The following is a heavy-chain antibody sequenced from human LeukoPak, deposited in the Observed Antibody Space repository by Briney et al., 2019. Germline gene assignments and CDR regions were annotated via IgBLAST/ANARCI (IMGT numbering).Heavy chain of an antibody. CDR3: ARASGYSSGWYGY. D-gene: IGHD6-19*01. V-gene: IGHV3-7*01. Sequence: GGSLRLSCAASGFTFSSYWMTWVRQAPGKGLEWAANIKQDGSEKYYVDSVKGRFTISRDNAKNSLYLQMNSLRAEDTAVYYCARASGYSSGWYGYWGQGTLVTVSS. J-gene: IGHJ4*02. CDR2: IKQDGSEK. CDR1: GFTFSSYW.